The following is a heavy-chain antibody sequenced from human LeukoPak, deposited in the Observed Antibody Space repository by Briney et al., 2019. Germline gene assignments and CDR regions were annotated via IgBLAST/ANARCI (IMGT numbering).Heavy chain of an antibody. J-gene: IGHJ3*02. CDR3: AKDMGYDSSGYFDAFDI. CDR2: ISWNSGSI. V-gene: IGHV3-9*01. Sequence: PGRSLRLSCAASGFTFDDYAMHWVRQAPGKGLEWVSGISWNSGSIGYADSVNGRFTISRDNAKNSLYLQMNSLRAEDTALYYCAKDMGYDSSGYFDAFDIWGQGTMVTVSS. D-gene: IGHD3-22*01. CDR1: GFTFDDYA.